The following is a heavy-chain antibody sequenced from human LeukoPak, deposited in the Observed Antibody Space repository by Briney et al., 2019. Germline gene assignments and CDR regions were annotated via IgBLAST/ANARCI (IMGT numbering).Heavy chain of an antibody. CDR1: GFTFSSYA. CDR2: ISGSGGST. D-gene: IGHD3-3*01. CDR3: AKDLTIFGVVIIRFSDY. Sequence: GGSLRLSCAASGFTFSSYAMSWVRQPPGKGLEWVSAISGSGGSTYYADSVKGRFTISRDNSKNTLYLQMNSLRAEDTAVYYCAKDLTIFGVVIIRFSDYWGQGTLVTVSS. V-gene: IGHV3-23*01. J-gene: IGHJ4*02.